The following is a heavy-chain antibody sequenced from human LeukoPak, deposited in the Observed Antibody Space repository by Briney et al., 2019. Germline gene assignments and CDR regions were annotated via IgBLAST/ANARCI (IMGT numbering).Heavy chain of an antibody. J-gene: IGHJ6*02. CDR1: GGSPSSYY. V-gene: IGHV4-59*01. CDR3: ARALWYGTGTTYYYYGMDV. D-gene: IGHD1-7*01. Sequence: SETLSLTRTVSGGSPSSYYWCWIRQPPGKGLEWIGYIYYSGSTNYNPSLKSRVTISVDTSKNQFSLKLSSVTAADTAVYYCARALWYGTGTTYYYYGMDVWGQGTTVTVSS. CDR2: IYYSGST.